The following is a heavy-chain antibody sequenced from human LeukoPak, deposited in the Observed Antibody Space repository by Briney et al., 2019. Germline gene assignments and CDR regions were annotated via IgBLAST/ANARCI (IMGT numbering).Heavy chain of an antibody. CDR1: GGSISSYY. J-gene: IGHJ3*02. CDR3: AREPIYGGNRVGAFDI. D-gene: IGHD4/OR15-4a*01. Sequence: PSETLSLTCTVSGGSISSYYWSWLRQPPGKGLEWIGYIYYSGSTNYNPSLKSRVTISVDTSKNQFSLKLSSVTAADTAVYYCAREPIYGGNRVGAFDIWGQGTMVTVSS. V-gene: IGHV4-59*01. CDR2: IYYSGST.